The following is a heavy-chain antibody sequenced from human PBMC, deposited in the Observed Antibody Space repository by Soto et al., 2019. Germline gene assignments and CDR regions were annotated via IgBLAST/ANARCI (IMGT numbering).Heavy chain of an antibody. J-gene: IGHJ6*02. V-gene: IGHV4-4*02. Sequence: PSETLSLTCAVSGGSISSANWWTWVRQPPGKGLEWIGEIYHGGSTRYNPSLKSRVTLSLDKFKNHFSLNLTSVTAADTAVYYCARLSFSYGVDVWGQGTTVTVSS. CDR1: GGSISSANW. CDR2: IYHGGST. CDR3: ARLSFSYGVDV.